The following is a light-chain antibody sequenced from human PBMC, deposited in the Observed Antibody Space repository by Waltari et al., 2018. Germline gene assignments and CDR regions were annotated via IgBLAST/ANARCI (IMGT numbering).Light chain of an antibody. Sequence: QSALTQPHSVSGSPGQSVTISCTGTSSDVGYYNFVSWYQQHPGKAPKLRIYDVTKRPSGVPDRFSGSKSGNTASLTISGLQAEDEADYYCCSYAGNYIFIFATGTKVTVL. J-gene: IGLJ1*01. CDR2: DVT. V-gene: IGLV2-11*01. CDR3: CSYAGNYIFI. CDR1: SSDVGYYNF.